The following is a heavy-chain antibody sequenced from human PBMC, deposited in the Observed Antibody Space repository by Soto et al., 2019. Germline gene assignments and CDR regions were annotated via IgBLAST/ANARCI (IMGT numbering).Heavy chain of an antibody. CDR1: GGTFSSYA. J-gene: IGHJ6*02. Sequence: SVKVSCKASGGTFSSYAISWVRQAPGQGLEWMGGIIPIFGTANYAQKFQGRVTITADKSTSTAYMELSSLRSEDTAVYYCARDPSIVVVPAATRYYYYGMDVWGQGTTVTVSS. CDR2: IIPIFGTA. CDR3: ARDPSIVVVPAATRYYYYGMDV. V-gene: IGHV1-69*06. D-gene: IGHD2-2*01.